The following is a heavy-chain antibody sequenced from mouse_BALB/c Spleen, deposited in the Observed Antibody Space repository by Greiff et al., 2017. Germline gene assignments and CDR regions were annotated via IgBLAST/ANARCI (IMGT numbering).Heavy chain of an antibody. CDR2: ISSGGST. J-gene: IGHJ3*01. CDR3: ARGRGYPAWFAY. D-gene: IGHD2-2*01. Sequence: EVKVVESGGGLVKPGGSLKLSCAASGFTFSSYAMSWVRQTPEKRLEWVASISSGGSTYYPDSVKGRFTISRDNARNILYLQMSSLRSEDTAMYYCARGRGYPAWFAYWGQGTLVTVSA. V-gene: IGHV5-6-5*01. CDR1: GFTFSSYA.